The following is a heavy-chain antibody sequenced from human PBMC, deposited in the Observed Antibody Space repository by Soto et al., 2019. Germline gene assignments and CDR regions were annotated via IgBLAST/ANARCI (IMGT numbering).Heavy chain of an antibody. J-gene: IGHJ6*02. CDR2: IYSGGST. CDR1: GFTVSSNY. CDR3: ARDPPATRHGMDV. Sequence: AGGSLRLSCAASGFTVSSNYMSWVRQAPGKGLEWVSVIYSGGSTYYADPVRGRFTISRDNSKNTLYLQMKSLRAEDTAVYYCARDPPATRHGMDVWGQGTTVTVS. V-gene: IGHV3-53*01.